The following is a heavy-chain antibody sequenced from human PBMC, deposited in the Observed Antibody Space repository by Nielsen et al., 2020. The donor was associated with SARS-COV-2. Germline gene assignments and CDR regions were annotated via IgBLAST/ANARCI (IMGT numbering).Heavy chain of an antibody. CDR1: GFTFSSYE. Sequence: SCAASGFTFSSYEMNWVRQAPGKGLEWVSYISSSGSTIYYADSVKGRFTISRDNSKNTLYLQMNSLRAEDTAVYYCARDFAVADLVDYWGQGTLVTVSS. J-gene: IGHJ4*02. CDR3: ARDFAVADLVDY. D-gene: IGHD3-3*01. CDR2: ISSSGSTI. V-gene: IGHV3-48*03.